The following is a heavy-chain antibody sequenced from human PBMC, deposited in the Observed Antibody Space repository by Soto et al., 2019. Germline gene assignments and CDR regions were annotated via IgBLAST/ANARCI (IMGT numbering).Heavy chain of an antibody. D-gene: IGHD2-15*01. J-gene: IGHJ4*02. CDR3: VRGSDVARQELDY. Sequence: QVQVVESGGGVVQPGRSLRLSCAASGFTFSNFGMHWVRQAPGKGLEWVAAISSDGSDKYYLDSVKGRFIISRDNSKNTLFMKMNSLRVEDTAVYYCVRGSDVARQELDYWGQGTLVTVSS. CDR2: ISSDGSDK. V-gene: IGHV3-30*03. CDR1: GFTFSNFG.